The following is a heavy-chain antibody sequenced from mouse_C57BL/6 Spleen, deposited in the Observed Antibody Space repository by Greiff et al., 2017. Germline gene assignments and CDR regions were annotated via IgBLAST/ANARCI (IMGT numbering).Heavy chain of an antibody. J-gene: IGHJ4*01. CDR1: GYTFTSYW. Sequence: QVQLQQPGAELVKPGASVKLSCKASGYTFTSYWMQWVKQRPGQGLEWIGEIDPSDSYTNYNQKFKGKATLTVDTSSRTAYMQLSSLTSEDSAVYYCARSRDYWGQGTSVTVSS. CDR3: ARSRDY. CDR2: IDPSDSYT. V-gene: IGHV1-50*01.